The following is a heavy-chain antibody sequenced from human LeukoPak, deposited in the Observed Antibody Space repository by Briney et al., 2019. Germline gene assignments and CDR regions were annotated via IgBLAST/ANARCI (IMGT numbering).Heavy chain of an antibody. CDR1: GFTFSSYG. V-gene: IGHV3-30*02. D-gene: IGHD3-10*01. CDR3: ARDLVWFGEPKGYYNYMDV. CDR2: IQNDGSNE. Sequence: GGSLRLSCAASGFTFSSYGMHWLRQAPGKVLEWVAYIQNDGSNEQYADSVKGRFTISRDNDKNSLYLQMNTLRAEDTAVYYCARDLVWFGEPKGYYNYMDVWGKGTTVTVSS. J-gene: IGHJ6*03.